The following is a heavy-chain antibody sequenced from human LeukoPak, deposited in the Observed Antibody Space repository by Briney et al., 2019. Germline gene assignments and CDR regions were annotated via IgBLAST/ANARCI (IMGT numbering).Heavy chain of an antibody. D-gene: IGHD3-22*01. CDR2: IYYSGST. CDR1: GGSISSRSYY. Sequence: SETLSLTCTVCGGSISSRSYYWGWIRQPPGKGLEWIGSIYYSGSTYYTPSLKSRVTLSVDTSKNQFSLTLSSVTAADTALYYCARQVGSSGYYSYMDVWGKGTTVTVSS. J-gene: IGHJ6*03. CDR3: ARQVGSSGYYSYMDV. V-gene: IGHV4-39*07.